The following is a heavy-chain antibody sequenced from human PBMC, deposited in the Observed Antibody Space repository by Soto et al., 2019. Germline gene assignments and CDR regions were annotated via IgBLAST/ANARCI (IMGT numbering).Heavy chain of an antibody. CDR2: ISSSGSTI. CDR1: GFTFSDYY. D-gene: IGHD3-16*02. J-gene: IGHJ4*02. Sequence: QVQLVESRGGLVKPGGSLRLSCAASGFTFSDYYMSWIRQAPGMGLEWVSYISSSGSTIYYADSMKGRFTISRDNAKNSLYLQMNSLRAEDTAVYYCASGPYNYVWGSDPPHFDYWGQGTLVTVSS. CDR3: ASGPYNYVWGSDPPHFDY. V-gene: IGHV3-11*01.